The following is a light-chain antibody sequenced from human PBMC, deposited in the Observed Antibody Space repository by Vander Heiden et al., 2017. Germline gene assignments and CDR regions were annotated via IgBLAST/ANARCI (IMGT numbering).Light chain of an antibody. V-gene: IGKV3-15*01. Sequence: EVVMTQSPATLSVSPGESATLPCRASQSVGSNLLWYQRKPGQAPRLLISSASTRVTGIPARFSGSGSGTEFTLTISSLQSEDFAVYYCQQYNNWPWTFGQGTKVEIK. J-gene: IGKJ1*01. CDR1: QSVGSN. CDR2: SAS. CDR3: QQYNNWPWT.